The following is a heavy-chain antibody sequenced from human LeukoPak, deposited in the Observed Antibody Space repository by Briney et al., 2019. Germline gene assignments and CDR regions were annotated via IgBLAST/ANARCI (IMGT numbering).Heavy chain of an antibody. CDR2: ISYDGSNK. D-gene: IGHD6-19*01. CDR1: GFTFSDYN. Sequence: GGSLRLSCAASGFTFSDYNMHWVRQAPGKGLEWVAVISYDGSNKYYADSVKGRFTISRDNYKNTLYLQMNSLTVEDTAVYYCAKVRWDNSGWYYLDNWGQGTLVTVSS. V-gene: IGHV3-30*18. J-gene: IGHJ4*02. CDR3: AKVRWDNSGWYYLDN.